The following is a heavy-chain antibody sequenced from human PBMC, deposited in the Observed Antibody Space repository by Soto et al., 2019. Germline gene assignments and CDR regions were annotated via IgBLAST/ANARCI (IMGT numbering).Heavy chain of an antibody. CDR2: IDPSDSYT. D-gene: IGHD7-27*01. V-gene: IGHV5-10-1*01. J-gene: IGHJ4*02. Sequence: GESLKISCKGSGYSFTSYWISWVRQMPGKGLEWMGRIDPSDSYTNYSPSFQGHVTISADKSISTAYLQWSSLKASDTAMYYCARHLPPFGGNWGSSAFDYWGQGTLVTVSS. CDR1: GYSFTSYW. CDR3: ARHLPPFGGNWGSSAFDY.